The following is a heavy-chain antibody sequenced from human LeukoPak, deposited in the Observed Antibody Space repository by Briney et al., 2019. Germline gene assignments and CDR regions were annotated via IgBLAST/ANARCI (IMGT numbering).Heavy chain of an antibody. CDR3: ARGGRGSAAVVAPRSFDI. Sequence: PGGSLRLSCAASGFTVSSIHMVWVRQAPGKGLEWVSVTYTGGNSYYADSVKGRFIISRDISKNTLYLQMNSLRAEDSALYYCARGGRGSAAVVAPRSFDICGQGTMVTVSS. D-gene: IGHD3-22*01. J-gene: IGHJ3*02. CDR1: GFTVSSIH. CDR2: TYTGGNS. V-gene: IGHV3-53*01.